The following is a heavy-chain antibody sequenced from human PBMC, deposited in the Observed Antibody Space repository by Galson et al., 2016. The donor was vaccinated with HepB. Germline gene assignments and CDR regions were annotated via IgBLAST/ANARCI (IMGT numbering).Heavy chain of an antibody. V-gene: IGHV3-30*18. J-gene: IGHJ6*03. CDR2: ISYDGNYK. CDR1: GFTFRSYG. Sequence: SLRLSCAASGFTFRSYGMPWVRQAPGKGLEWVAVISYDGNYKYYADAVKGRFAISRDDSKNTVFLQMNSLRAEDTAVYYCAKSGSSSSYQYMDVWGKGTTLRVSS. CDR3: AKSGSSSSYQYMDV. D-gene: IGHD6-6*01.